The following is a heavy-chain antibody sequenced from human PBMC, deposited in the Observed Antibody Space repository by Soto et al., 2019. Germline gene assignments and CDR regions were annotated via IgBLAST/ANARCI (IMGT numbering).Heavy chain of an antibody. CDR3: ASSYGSGSRAFAY. J-gene: IGHJ4*02. D-gene: IGHD3-10*01. V-gene: IGHV1-69*02. CDR1: GDTFNFYS. Sequence: QVQLVQSGAEVKRPGSSVKVSCKASGDTFNFYSINWVRQAPGLGLEWMGRVNPIVSMSNYAQKFQGRVTMTADKSTSTAYMELSSMRPEDTAISYCASSYGSGSRAFAYWGQGALVTVSS. CDR2: VNPIVSMS.